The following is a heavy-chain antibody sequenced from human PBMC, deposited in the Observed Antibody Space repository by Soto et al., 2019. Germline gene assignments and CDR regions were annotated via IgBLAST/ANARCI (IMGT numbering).Heavy chain of an antibody. V-gene: IGHV1-46*01. CDR3: ARGGDLELRWMAGGRTNYFDY. CDR1: GYTFTSYY. Sequence: ASVKVSCKASGYTFTSYYMHWVRQAPGQGLEWMGIINPSGGSTSYAQKFQGRVTMTRDTSTSTVYMELSSLTSEDTAVYYCARGGDLELRWMAGGRTNYFDYWGQGTLVTVSS. CDR2: INPSGGST. J-gene: IGHJ4*02. D-gene: IGHD1-7*01.